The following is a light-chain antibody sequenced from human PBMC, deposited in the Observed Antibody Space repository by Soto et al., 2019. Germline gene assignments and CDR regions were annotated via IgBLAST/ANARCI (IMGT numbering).Light chain of an antibody. CDR2: SNN. CDR1: SSNIGSNT. J-gene: IGLJ3*02. V-gene: IGLV1-44*01. Sequence: QSVLTQPPSASGTPGQRVTISCSGSSSNIGSNTVIWYQQLPGTAPKLLIYSNNQRPSGVPDRFSGSKSGTSASLAISGLQSEDEADYYCAAWDDSLWVFGGGTKLTVL. CDR3: AAWDDSLWV.